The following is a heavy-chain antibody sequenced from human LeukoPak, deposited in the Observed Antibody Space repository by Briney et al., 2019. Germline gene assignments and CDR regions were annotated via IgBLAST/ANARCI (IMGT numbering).Heavy chain of an antibody. D-gene: IGHD2-2*02. CDR1: GFTFSSYA. V-gene: IGHV3-30-3*01. J-gene: IGHJ1*01. CDR3: AKVSPNQLLYGYFQS. CDR2: ITYDGSNK. Sequence: PGGSLRLSCAASGFTFSSYAVHWVRQAPGKGLEWVALITYDGSNKYYADSVKGRFTISRDNSKNTLYLQMNSLRAEDTAVYYCAKVSPNQLLYGYFQSWGQGTLVTVSS.